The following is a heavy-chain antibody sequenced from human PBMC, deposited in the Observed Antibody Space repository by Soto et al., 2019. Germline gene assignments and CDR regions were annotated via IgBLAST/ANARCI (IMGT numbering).Heavy chain of an antibody. CDR1: DGSISGYF. D-gene: IGHD3-22*01. CDR3: ARQRLYDSSGYYSDAFDI. J-gene: IGHJ3*02. Sequence: PSETLSLTCIVSDGSISGYFWSWIRQPPGKGLEWIGYIYYTGTTNYNPSLKTRVTISVDTSKNHFSLRLSSVTAADTAVYYCARQRLYDSSGYYSDAFDIWGQGTMVTVS. V-gene: IGHV4-59*08. CDR2: IYYTGTT.